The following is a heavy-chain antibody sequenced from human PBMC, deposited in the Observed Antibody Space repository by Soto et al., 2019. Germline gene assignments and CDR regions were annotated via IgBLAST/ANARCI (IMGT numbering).Heavy chain of an antibody. D-gene: IGHD2-21*01. CDR3: ARVGPPSPSVIWFFDL. Sequence: QGQLVQSGAEVKKPGSSVKVSCKASGGSFRTYAINWVRQAPGQGLEWMGGIIPMLAAPTYAQKFQGRLTITADESTTTVYMERSSLTSEDTAVYYCARVGPPSPSVIWFFDLWGRGTLVTVSS. V-gene: IGHV1-69*01. CDR2: IIPMLAAP. CDR1: GGSFRTYA. J-gene: IGHJ2*01.